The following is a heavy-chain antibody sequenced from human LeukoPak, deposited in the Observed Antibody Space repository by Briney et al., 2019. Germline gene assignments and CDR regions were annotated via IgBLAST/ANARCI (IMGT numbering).Heavy chain of an antibody. Sequence: GGSLRLSCAASGFTFSSYAMSWVRQAPGKGLEWVSAISGSGGSTYYADSAKGRFTISRDNSKNTLYLEMNSLRAEDTAVFYCAKDGVILAPGIYWYMDVWGRGTTVTVSS. D-gene: IGHD3-16*02. J-gene: IGHJ6*03. CDR1: GFTFSSYA. CDR2: ISGSGGST. CDR3: AKDGVILAPGIYWYMDV. V-gene: IGHV3-23*01.